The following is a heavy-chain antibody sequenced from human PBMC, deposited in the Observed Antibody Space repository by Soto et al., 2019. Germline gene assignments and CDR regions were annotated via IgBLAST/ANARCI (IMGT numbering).Heavy chain of an antibody. D-gene: IGHD2-21*02. J-gene: IGHJ2*01. CDR1: GFTFSSYG. V-gene: IGHV3-33*01. Sequence: QVQLVESGGGVVQPGRSLRLSCAASGFTFSSYGMHWVRQAPGKGLEWVAVIWFDGSNKYYADSVKGRFTISRDNSKNTLYLQMNSLRAEDTAVYYCTRAAPPYCGGDCYSGFDLWGRGTLVTVSS. CDR3: TRAAPPYCGGDCYSGFDL. CDR2: IWFDGSNK.